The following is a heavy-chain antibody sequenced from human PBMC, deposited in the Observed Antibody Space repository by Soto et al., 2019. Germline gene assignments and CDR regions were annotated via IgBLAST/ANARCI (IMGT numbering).Heavy chain of an antibody. D-gene: IGHD3-3*01. CDR2: ISGSGEST. Sequence: GGSLRLSCAASGFAFSSFAMSWVRQAPGKGLEWVSSISGSGESTYYADSVKGRFTISRDSSKNTLYLQLNNLRAEDTALYYCTKDPSYYDFWSGPGGWFGPWGQGTLVTVSS. CDR1: GFAFSSFA. CDR3: TKDPSYYDFWSGPGGWFGP. J-gene: IGHJ5*02. V-gene: IGHV3-23*01.